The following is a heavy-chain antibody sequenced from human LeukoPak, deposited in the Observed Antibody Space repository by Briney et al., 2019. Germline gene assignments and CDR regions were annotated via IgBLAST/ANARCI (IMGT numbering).Heavy chain of an antibody. CDR3: ARTFDYYGSPRYFDY. CDR2: IKQDGSEK. J-gene: IGHJ4*02. CDR1: GFTFSSYW. D-gene: IGHD3-10*01. V-gene: IGHV3-7*01. Sequence: GGSLRLSCAASGFTFSSYWMSWVRQAPGKGLEWVANIKQDGSEKYYVDSVKGRFTISRDNAKNSLYLQMNSLRAEDTAVYYCARTFDYYGSPRYFDYWGQGTLVTVSS.